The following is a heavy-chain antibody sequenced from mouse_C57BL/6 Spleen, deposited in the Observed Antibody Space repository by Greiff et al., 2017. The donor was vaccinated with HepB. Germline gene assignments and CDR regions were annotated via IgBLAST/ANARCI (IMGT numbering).Heavy chain of an antibody. CDR3: ARGAFYGSSPYYAMDY. D-gene: IGHD1-1*01. CDR2: INYDGSST. CDR1: GFTFSDYY. V-gene: IGHV5-16*01. Sequence: EVKVVESEGGLVQPGSSMKLSCTASGFTFSDYYMAWVRQVPEKGLEWVANINYDGSSTYYLDSLKSRFIISRDNAKNILYLQMSSLKSEDTATYYCARGAFYGSSPYYAMDYWGQGTSVTVSS. J-gene: IGHJ4*01.